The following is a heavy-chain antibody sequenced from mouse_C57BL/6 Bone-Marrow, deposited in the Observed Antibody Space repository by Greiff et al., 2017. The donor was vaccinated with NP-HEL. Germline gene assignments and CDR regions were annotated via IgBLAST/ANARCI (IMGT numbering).Heavy chain of an antibody. Sequence: QVQLQQPGAELVRPGSSVKLSCKASGYTFTSYWMHWVKQRPIQGLEWIGNIDPSDSETHYNQKFKDKATLTVDKSSSTAYMQLSSLTSEDSAVYYCAREAIYYYFDYWGQGTTLTVSS. CDR2: IDPSDSET. J-gene: IGHJ2*01. D-gene: IGHD2-1*01. CDR1: GYTFTSYW. CDR3: AREAIYYYFDY. V-gene: IGHV1-52*01.